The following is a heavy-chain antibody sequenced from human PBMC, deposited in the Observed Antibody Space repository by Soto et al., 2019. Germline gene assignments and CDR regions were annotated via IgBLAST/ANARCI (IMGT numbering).Heavy chain of an antibody. CDR2: IYYSGST. CDR1: GFSISSYY. CDR3: ARTKRGYSGYDPYWYFDL. D-gene: IGHD5-12*01. Sequence: SETLSLTCSLLGFSISSYYWSWIRQTPGKGLEWIGEIYYSGSTNYTPSLKSRVTISVDKSKNQFSLKLSSVTAADTAVYYCARTKRGYSGYDPYWYFDLWGRGTLVTVSS. V-gene: IGHV4-59*01. J-gene: IGHJ2*01.